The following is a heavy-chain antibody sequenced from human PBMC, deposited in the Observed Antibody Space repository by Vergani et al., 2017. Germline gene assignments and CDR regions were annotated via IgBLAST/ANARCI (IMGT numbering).Heavy chain of an antibody. CDR1: GFRFDEYA. Sequence: EEKLVESGGGLVQPGRSLRLSCEASGFRFDEYAMHWVRRVPGKGLEWVSGVSWNSETIRYADSVKGRFTISRDNAKNTLHLQMNSLRADDTAVYYCTKGSRGYTGYFFDYWGQGTLATVSS. CDR2: VSWNSETI. CDR3: TKGSRGYTGYFFDY. D-gene: IGHD5-12*01. V-gene: IGHV3-9*01. J-gene: IGHJ4*02.